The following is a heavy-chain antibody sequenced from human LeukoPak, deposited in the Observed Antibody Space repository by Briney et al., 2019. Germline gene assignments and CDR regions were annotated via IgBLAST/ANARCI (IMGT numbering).Heavy chain of an antibody. J-gene: IGHJ5*02. CDR3: ARAFVRYSGYDP. CDR1: GFTFSTYG. CDR2: ISGSGGST. V-gene: IGHV3-23*01. D-gene: IGHD5-12*01. Sequence: GGSVRPSCTASGFTFSTYGMHWVRQAPGKGLEWVSAISGSGGSTYYADSVKGRFTISRDNSKNTLYLQMNSLRAEDTAVYYCARAFVRYSGYDPWGQGTLVTVSS.